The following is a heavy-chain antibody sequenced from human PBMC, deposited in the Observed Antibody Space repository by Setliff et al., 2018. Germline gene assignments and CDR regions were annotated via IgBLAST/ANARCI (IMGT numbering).Heavy chain of an antibody. CDR1: GGSFSGYY. CDR2: INHSGST. V-gene: IGHV4-34*01. Sequence: KPSETLSLTCAVYGGSFSGYYWSWIRQPPGKGLEWIGEINHSGSTNYSPSLKSRVTISVDTSKNQFSLKLSSVTAADTAVYYCARRYNFWSGYLDYWGQGTLVTVSS. CDR3: ARRYNFWSGYLDY. J-gene: IGHJ4*02. D-gene: IGHD3-3*01.